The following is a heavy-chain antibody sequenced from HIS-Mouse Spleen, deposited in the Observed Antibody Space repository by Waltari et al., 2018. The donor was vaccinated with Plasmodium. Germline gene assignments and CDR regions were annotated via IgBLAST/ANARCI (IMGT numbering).Heavy chain of an antibody. CDR3: ASSWYWYFDL. V-gene: IGHV3-7*01. CDR1: GFTFSSYW. CDR2: IKQDGSEK. Sequence: EVQLVESGGGLVQPGGSLIISCAASGFTFSSYWMRWVRQAPVKGLEWVANIKQDGSEKYYVDSVKGRFTISRDNAKNSLYLQMNSLRAEDTAVYYCASSWYWYFDLWGRGTLVTVSS. D-gene: IGHD6-13*01. J-gene: IGHJ2*01.